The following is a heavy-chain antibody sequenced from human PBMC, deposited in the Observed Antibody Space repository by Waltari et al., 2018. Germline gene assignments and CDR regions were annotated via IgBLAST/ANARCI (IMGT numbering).Heavy chain of an antibody. V-gene: IGHV4-39*01. CDR1: GGSISSSSYY. D-gene: IGHD2-2*01. CDR3: ARLPDEGLGYCSSTSCYGFDY. CDR2: IYYSGST. J-gene: IGHJ4*02. Sequence: QLQLQESGPGLVKPSETLSLTCTVSGGSISSSSYYWGWIRQPPGKGLEWIGSIYYSGSTYYNPSLKSRVTISADTSKNQFSLKLSSVTAADTTVYYCARLPDEGLGYCSSTSCYGFDYWGQGTLVTVSS.